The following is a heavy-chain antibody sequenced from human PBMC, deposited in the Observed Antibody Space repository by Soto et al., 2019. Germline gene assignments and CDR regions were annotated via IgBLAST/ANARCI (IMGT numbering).Heavy chain of an antibody. Sequence: QVQLVESGGGVVQPGRSLRLSCAASGFTFSSYGMHWVRQAPGKGLEWVAVISYDGSNKYYADSVKGRFTISRDNSKNTLYLQMNSLRAEDTAVYYCAKGLRLYCTNGVCPPGDYWGQGTLVTVFS. CDR2: ISYDGSNK. D-gene: IGHD2-8*01. J-gene: IGHJ4*02. V-gene: IGHV3-30*18. CDR1: GFTFSSYG. CDR3: AKGLRLYCTNGVCPPGDY.